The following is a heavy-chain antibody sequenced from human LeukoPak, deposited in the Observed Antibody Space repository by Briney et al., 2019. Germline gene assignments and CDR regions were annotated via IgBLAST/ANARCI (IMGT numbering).Heavy chain of an antibody. CDR2: IYWNDDK. V-gene: IGHV2-5*01. CDR3: AHSPPWQLVRHSPFDY. Sequence: SGPTLVNPTQTLTLTCTFSGFSLSTSGVGVVWIRQPPGKALEWLALIYWNDDKRYSPSLKTRLTITKDTSKNQVVRTMTNMDPVDTATYYCAHSPPWQLVRHSPFDYWGQGTLVTVSS. J-gene: IGHJ4*02. CDR1: GFSLSTSGVG. D-gene: IGHD6-13*01.